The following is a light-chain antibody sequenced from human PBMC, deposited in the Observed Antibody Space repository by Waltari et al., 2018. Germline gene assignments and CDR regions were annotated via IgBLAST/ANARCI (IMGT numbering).Light chain of an antibody. Sequence: VLTQSPATLSLSPGDRATLSCRASQYIGDYLAWYQQKPGQAPRLLMSEASNRATGVPDRFSASGSGTDFILTVSSLEPEDFAVYYCQNRRNWPLLTFGGGTKVEIK. CDR3: QNRRNWPLLT. CDR1: QYIGDY. V-gene: IGKV3-11*01. CDR2: EAS. J-gene: IGKJ4*01.